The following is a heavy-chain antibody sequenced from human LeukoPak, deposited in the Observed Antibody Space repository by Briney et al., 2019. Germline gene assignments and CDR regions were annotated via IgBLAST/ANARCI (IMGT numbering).Heavy chain of an antibody. Sequence: SETLSLTCAVYGGSFSGYYWSWIRQPPGKGLEWIGEINHSGSTNYNPSLKSRVTISVDTSKNQFSLKLSSVTAADTAVYYCARGYSSSWYKPTKNWFDPWGQGTLVTVSS. V-gene: IGHV4-34*01. CDR2: INHSGST. CDR1: GGSFSGYY. J-gene: IGHJ5*02. D-gene: IGHD6-13*01. CDR3: ARGYSSSWYKPTKNWFDP.